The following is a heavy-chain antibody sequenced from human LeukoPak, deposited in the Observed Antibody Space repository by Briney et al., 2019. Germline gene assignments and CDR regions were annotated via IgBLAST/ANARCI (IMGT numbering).Heavy chain of an antibody. CDR1: GGSFSPYY. D-gene: IGHD2-21*02. CDR3: ARGGFYCGGDCYVDY. V-gene: IGHV4-34*01. Sequence: SETLSLTCAVYGGSFSPYYWSWIRQPPGKGLEWIGEINHSGSTNYNPSLKSRVTISVDTSKNQFSLRLSSVTAADTAVYYCARGGFYCGGDCYVDYWGQGTLVTVYS. CDR2: INHSGST. J-gene: IGHJ4*02.